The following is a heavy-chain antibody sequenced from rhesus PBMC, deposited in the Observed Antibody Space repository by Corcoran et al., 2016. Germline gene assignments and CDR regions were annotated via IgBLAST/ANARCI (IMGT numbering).Heavy chain of an antibody. V-gene: IGHV4-81*01. J-gene: IGHJ5-2*02. CDR1: GGSISGSY. Sequence: QVQLQESGPGLVKPSETLSLTCAVSGGSISGSYWSWILQPPGQGLEWIGNIDCNIAGTNYNPSLKRRVTISKDTSKNQFSLKLSSVTAADTAVYYCARDVGNTGYNSLDVWGRGVLVTVSS. D-gene: IGHD4-23*01. CDR3: ARDVGNTGYNSLDV. CDR2: IDCNIAGT.